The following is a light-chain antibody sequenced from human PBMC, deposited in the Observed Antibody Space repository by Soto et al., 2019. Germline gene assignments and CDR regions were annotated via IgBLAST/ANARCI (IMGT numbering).Light chain of an antibody. CDR1: QDITNY. CDR2: AAS. V-gene: IGKV1-9*01. CDR3: QHLTGT. J-gene: IGKJ2*01. Sequence: QLTQSPSSLSASVGDRVTITCRASQDITNYLGWYQQRSGKAPRLLIYAASTLQRGVPSRFSGSGSGTDFTLTISSLQPEDFAPYYCQHLTGTFGQGTTLEIK.